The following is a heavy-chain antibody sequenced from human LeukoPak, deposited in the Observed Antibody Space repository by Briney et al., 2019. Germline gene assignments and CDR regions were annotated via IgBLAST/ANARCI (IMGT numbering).Heavy chain of an antibody. CDR2: INHSGST. Sequence: SETLSLTCAVYGGSFSGYYWSWIRQPPGKGLEWIGEINHSGSTNYNPPLKSRVTISVDTSKNQFSLKLSSVTAADTAVYYCARAGDLSGYSYDFDYWGQGTLVTVSS. CDR3: ARAGDLSGYSYDFDY. CDR1: GGSFSGYY. D-gene: IGHD5-18*01. J-gene: IGHJ4*02. V-gene: IGHV4-34*01.